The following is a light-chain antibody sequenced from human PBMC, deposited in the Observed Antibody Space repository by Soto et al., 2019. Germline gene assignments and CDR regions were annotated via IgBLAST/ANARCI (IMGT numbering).Light chain of an antibody. J-gene: IGKJ1*01. CDR2: GAS. Sequence: DSQMTQSPSSLSASVGDRVTITCRASQSISSYLNWYQKKVGKAPKVLIYGASSLQSGVPSRFSGRGSGTDFTLTISSLQPEDFATYYCQQSYSVPWTFGQGTQVEIK. CDR1: QSISSY. CDR3: QQSYSVPWT. V-gene: IGKV1-39*01.